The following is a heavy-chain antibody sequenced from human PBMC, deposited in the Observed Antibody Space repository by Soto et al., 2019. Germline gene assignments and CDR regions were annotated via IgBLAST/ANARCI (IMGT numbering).Heavy chain of an antibody. Sequence: GGSLRLSCAASGFTFGTYAMNWVRQAQGKGLEWVSSTPGSGGSAYYADSGRGRFTISRDNSKSTVYLQLDSLSPEDSAIYYCAKGGSSGWFYFDFWGQGTQVTVYS. V-gene: IGHV3-23*01. D-gene: IGHD6-19*01. J-gene: IGHJ4*02. CDR2: TPGSGGSA. CDR3: AKGGSSGWFYFDF. CDR1: GFTFGTYA.